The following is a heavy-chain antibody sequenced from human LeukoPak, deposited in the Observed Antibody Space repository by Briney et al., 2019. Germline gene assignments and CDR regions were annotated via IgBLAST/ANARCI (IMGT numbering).Heavy chain of an antibody. J-gene: IGHJ4*02. CDR3: VRGTLVGDRRLFDY. D-gene: IGHD3-16*01. CDR1: GFTFSDHY. CDR2: SRDKAYSYTT. Sequence: GGSLRLSCAASGFTFSDHYMDWVRRAPGKGLEWGGRSRDKAYSYTTEYAASVRGRFTISRDDSKNSLYLQLNSLKTEDTAVYYCVRGTLVGDRRLFDYWGQGTLVTVSS. V-gene: IGHV3-72*01.